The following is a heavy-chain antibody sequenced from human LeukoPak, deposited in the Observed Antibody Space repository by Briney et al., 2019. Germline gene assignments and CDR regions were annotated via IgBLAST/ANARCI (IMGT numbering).Heavy chain of an antibody. D-gene: IGHD2-15*01. Sequence: GGSLRLSCVASGFTFGSYSMNWVRQAPGKGLEWVSYISSGSSIMYYADSVKGRFSISRDNAKNTLYLQMNSLRAEDTAVYYCARAATLDYWGQGTLVTASS. J-gene: IGHJ4*02. CDR2: ISSGSSIM. V-gene: IGHV3-48*04. CDR3: ARAATLDY. CDR1: GFTFGSYS.